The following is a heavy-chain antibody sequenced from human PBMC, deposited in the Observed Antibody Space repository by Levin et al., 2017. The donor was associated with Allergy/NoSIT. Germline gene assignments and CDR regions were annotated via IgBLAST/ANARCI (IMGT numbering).Heavy chain of an antibody. CDR3: ARGGGLWFGGDAFDI. J-gene: IGHJ3*02. Sequence: LSLTCAASGFTFSSYAMHWVRQAPGKGLEWVAVISYDGSNKYYADSVKGRFTISRDNSKNTLYLQMNSLRAEDTAVYYCARGGGLWFGGDAFDIWGQGTMVTVSS. D-gene: IGHD3-10*01. CDR1: GFTFSSYA. CDR2: ISYDGSNK. V-gene: IGHV3-30-3*01.